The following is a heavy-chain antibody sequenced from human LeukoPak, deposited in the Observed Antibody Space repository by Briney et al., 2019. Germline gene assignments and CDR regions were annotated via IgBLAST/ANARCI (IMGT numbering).Heavy chain of an antibody. Sequence: GGSPRLSFAAPGFTFSTHAMSWVRQTPGKGLEWVAAIRGDNPGTYHANSVKGRFTISRDNSKNTLHLQMTGLRAEDTAIYYCAKASVGHCSGAFCYHFDSWGQGTLVTVSS. V-gene: IGHV3-23*01. J-gene: IGHJ4*02. CDR1: GFTFSTHA. CDR2: IRGDNPGT. CDR3: AKASVGHCSGAFCYHFDS. D-gene: IGHD2-15*01.